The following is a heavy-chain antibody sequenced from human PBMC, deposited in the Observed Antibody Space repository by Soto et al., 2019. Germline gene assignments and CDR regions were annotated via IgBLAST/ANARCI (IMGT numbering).Heavy chain of an antibody. CDR1: GGSFSGYS. J-gene: IGHJ6*02. Sequence: PSETLSLTCAVYGGSFSGYSWSWIRQPPGKGLEWIGEINHSGSTNYNPSLKSRVTISVDTSKNQFSLKLSSVTAADTAVYYCARAGYFDWLKFYGMDVWGQGTTVTVSS. D-gene: IGHD3-9*01. CDR3: ARAGYFDWLKFYGMDV. V-gene: IGHV4-34*01. CDR2: INHSGST.